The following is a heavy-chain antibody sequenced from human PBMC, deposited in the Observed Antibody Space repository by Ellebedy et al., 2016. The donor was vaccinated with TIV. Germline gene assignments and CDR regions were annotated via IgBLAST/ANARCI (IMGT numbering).Heavy chain of an antibody. J-gene: IGHJ6*02. D-gene: IGHD6-19*01. CDR3: ARVISSGYGYYYYYGMDV. V-gene: IGHV1-3*01. CDR1: GYTFTSYA. Sequence: AASVKVSCKASGYTFTSYAMHWVRQAPGQRLEWMGWINAGNGNTKYSQKFQGRVTITRDTSASTAYMELSSLRSEDTAVYYCARVISSGYGYYYYYGMDVWGQGTTVTVSS. CDR2: INAGNGNT.